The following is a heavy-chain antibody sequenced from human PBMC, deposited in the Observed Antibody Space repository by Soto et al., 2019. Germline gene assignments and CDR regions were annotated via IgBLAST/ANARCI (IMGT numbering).Heavy chain of an antibody. V-gene: IGHV3-43*01. D-gene: IGHD3-22*01. J-gene: IGHJ6*02. Sequence: GGSLRLSCAASGFTFDDYTMHWVRQAPGKGLEWVSLISWDGGSTYYADSVKGRSTISRDNSKNSLYLQMNSLRTEDTALYYCAKSRRVVITTGGMDVWGQGTTVTVSS. CDR2: ISWDGGST. CDR1: GFTFDDYT. CDR3: AKSRRVVITTGGMDV.